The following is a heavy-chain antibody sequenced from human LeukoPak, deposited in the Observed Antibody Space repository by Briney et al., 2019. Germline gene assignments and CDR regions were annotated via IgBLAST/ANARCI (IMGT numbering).Heavy chain of an antibody. V-gene: IGHV3-23*01. Sequence: GGSLRLSCAASGFTFSSYAMSWVRQAPGKGLEWVSGISGSGASTYYADSVKGRFTISRDNSKNTLYLQMNSLRAEDTAVYFCAKEGDYYFDYWGQGTLVTVSS. CDR3: AKEGDYYFDY. J-gene: IGHJ4*02. CDR1: GFTFSSYA. CDR2: ISGSGAST. D-gene: IGHD3-3*01.